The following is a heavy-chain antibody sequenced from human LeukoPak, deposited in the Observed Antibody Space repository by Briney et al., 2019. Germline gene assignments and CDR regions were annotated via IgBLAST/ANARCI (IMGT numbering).Heavy chain of an antibody. V-gene: IGHV1-2*02. D-gene: IGHD3-22*01. CDR3: ARAIGSSGPTEIYF. CDR2: INPSSGGT. CDR1: GYTFSGYY. Sequence: ASVKVSCKASGYTFSGYYLHWVRQALGQGLEWMAWINPSSGGTSYAQNFQGRVTMTRDTSISTAYMELSSLKSDDTALYYCARAIGSSGPTEIYFWGQGTLVTVSS. J-gene: IGHJ4*02.